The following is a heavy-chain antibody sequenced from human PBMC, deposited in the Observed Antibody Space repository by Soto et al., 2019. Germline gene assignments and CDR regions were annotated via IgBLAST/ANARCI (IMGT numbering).Heavy chain of an antibody. V-gene: IGHV4-59*01. Sequence: QVQLQESGPGLVKPSETLSLTCTVSGGYISSYYWSWIRQPPGKGLEWIGYIYYRGSTNYNPSLKSRVTITVDTHKNQFSLKLSSVTAADTAVYYCARGSDGSYYADAFDIWGQGTMVTVSS. J-gene: IGHJ3*02. CDR1: GGYISSYY. CDR2: IYYRGST. D-gene: IGHD1-26*01. CDR3: ARGSDGSYYADAFDI.